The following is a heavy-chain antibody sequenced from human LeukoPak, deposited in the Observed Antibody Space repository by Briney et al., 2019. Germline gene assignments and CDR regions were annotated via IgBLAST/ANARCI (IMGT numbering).Heavy chain of an antibody. CDR1: GFTFSSFA. CDR3: AKVGGYYYGMDV. D-gene: IGHD3-16*01. CDR2: ISGSGGST. Sequence: GGSLRLSCAASGFTFSSFAMSWVRQAPGKGLEWVSAISGSGGSTYYADSVKGRFTVSRDNSKNTLYLQMNSLRAEDTAVYCCAKVGGYYYGMDVWGQGTTVTVSS. V-gene: IGHV3-23*01. J-gene: IGHJ6*02.